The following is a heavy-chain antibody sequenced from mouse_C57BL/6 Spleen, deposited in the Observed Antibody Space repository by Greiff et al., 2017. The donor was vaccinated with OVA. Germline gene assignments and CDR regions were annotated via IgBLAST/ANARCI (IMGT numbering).Heavy chain of an antibody. V-gene: IGHV1-69*01. D-gene: IGHD2-12*01. CDR2: IDPSDSYT. Sequence: VQLQQPGAELVMPGASVKLSCKASGYTFTSYWMHWVKQRPGQGLEWIGEIDPSDSYTNYNQKFKGKSTLTVDKSSSTAYMQLSSLTSEDSAVCCCARSNPGSYYFDWYFDVWGTGTTVTVSS. CDR1: GYTFTSYW. J-gene: IGHJ1*03. CDR3: ARSNPGSYYFDWYFDV.